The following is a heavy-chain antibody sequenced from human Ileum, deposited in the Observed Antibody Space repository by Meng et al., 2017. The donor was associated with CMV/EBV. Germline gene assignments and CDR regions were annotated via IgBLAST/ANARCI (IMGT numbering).Heavy chain of an antibody. CDR2: MNPQSGNT. V-gene: IGHV1-8*03. D-gene: IGHD4-11*01. CDR1: GYSFTSLD. Sequence: SCKDSGYSFTSLDIDWVRQATGQGLEWMGWMNPQSGNTGYAQKFQGRVTFTRNTSIDTAYMELSSLRSEDTAVYYCARDSNYVWFDPWGQGSLVTVSS. CDR3: ARDSNYVWFDP. J-gene: IGHJ5*02.